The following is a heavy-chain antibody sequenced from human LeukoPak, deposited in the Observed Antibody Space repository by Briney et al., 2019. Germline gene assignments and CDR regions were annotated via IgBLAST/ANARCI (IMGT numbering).Heavy chain of an antibody. CDR2: INTYNGNT. CDR1: GYTFTDYV. V-gene: IGHV1-18*01. D-gene: IGHD3-3*01. CDR3: ARSWGYDGNWFDP. J-gene: IGHJ5*02. Sequence: ASVKVSCKASGYTFTDYVISWVRQAPGQGLEWMGWINTYNGNTNYLLKLQGRVTMTRDTTTSTAYMELRSLRSDDTAVYYCARSWGYDGNWFDPWGQGTLVTVSS.